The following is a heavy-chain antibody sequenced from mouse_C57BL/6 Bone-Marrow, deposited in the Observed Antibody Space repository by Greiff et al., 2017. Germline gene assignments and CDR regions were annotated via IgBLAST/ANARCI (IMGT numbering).Heavy chain of an antibody. CDR3: ARDGTTVVADYYAMDY. CDR1: GYTFTSYW. CDR2: IDPSDSYT. D-gene: IGHD1-1*01. Sequence: QVHVKQPGAELVMPGASVKLSCKASGYTFTSYWMHWVKQRPGQGLEWIGEIDPSDSYTNYNQKFKGKSTLTVDKSSSTAYMQLSSLTSEDSAFYYCARDGTTVVADYYAMDYWGQGTSVTVSS. V-gene: IGHV1-69*01. J-gene: IGHJ4*01.